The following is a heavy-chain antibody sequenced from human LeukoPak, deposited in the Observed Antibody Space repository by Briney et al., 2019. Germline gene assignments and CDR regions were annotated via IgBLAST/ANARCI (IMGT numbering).Heavy chain of an antibody. Sequence: GGSLRLSCAASGITLSNAWMSWVRQAPGKGLEWVANIKRDGSEKYYVDSVKGRFTISRDNAKNSLYLQMNSLRAEDTAVYYCARGDTAMVFNFDYWGQGTLVTVSS. V-gene: IGHV3-7*04. J-gene: IGHJ4*02. CDR3: ARGDTAMVFNFDY. CDR1: GITLSNAW. CDR2: IKRDGSEK. D-gene: IGHD5-18*01.